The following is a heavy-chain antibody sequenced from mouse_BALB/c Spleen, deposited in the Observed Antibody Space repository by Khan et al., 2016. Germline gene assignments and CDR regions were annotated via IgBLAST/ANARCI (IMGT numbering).Heavy chain of an antibody. V-gene: IGHV9-3-1*01. Sequence: QIQLVQSGPELKKPGETVKISCKASGYTFTNYGMNWVKQAPGKGLKWMGWINNYTGKPTYADDFKGRFAFSLETSASTAYLQLNNIKNEDTTTYFCASTNRGYWGQGTTLTVSS. J-gene: IGHJ2*01. CDR1: GYTFTNYG. D-gene: IGHD4-1*01. CDR2: INNYTGKP. CDR3: ASTNRGY.